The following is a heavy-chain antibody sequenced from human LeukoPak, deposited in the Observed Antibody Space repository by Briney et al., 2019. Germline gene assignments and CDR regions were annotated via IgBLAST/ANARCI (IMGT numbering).Heavy chain of an antibody. CDR2: INHSGST. Sequence: SETLSLTCAVYGGSFSGYYWSWIRQPPGKGLEWIGEINHSGSTNYNPSLKSRVTISVDTSKSQFSLKLSSVTAADTAVYYCARYGGNSNYWGQGTLVTVSS. CDR3: ARYGGNSNY. J-gene: IGHJ4*02. CDR1: GGSFSGYY. V-gene: IGHV4-34*01. D-gene: IGHD4-23*01.